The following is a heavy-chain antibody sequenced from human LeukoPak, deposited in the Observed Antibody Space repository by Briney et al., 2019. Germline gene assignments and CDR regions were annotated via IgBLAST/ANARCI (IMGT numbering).Heavy chain of an antibody. CDR3: ARGGYSSGGYYFDY. CDR2: IGTAGDT. Sequence: EPGGSLRLSCAASGFTFSSYDMHWVRQTTGKGLEWVSAIGTAGDTYYPGSGKGRFTISRENAKISLYLQMNSLRAGDTAVYYCARGGYSSGGYYFDYWGQGTLVTVSS. V-gene: IGHV3-13*04. J-gene: IGHJ4*02. D-gene: IGHD6-19*01. CDR1: GFTFSSYD.